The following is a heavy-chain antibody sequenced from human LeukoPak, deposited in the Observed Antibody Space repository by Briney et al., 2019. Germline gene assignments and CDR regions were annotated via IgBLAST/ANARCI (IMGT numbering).Heavy chain of an antibody. CDR2: INEDGSKI. CDR1: GFRLDNYW. V-gene: IGHV3-7*05. CDR3: ARWSHVSGRWFLDN. J-gene: IGHJ4*02. D-gene: IGHD3-10*01. Sequence: GGSLRLSCAASGFRLDNYWMTWVRQAPGKGVEWVADINEDGSKIYSLDSVKGRFTISRDNAKNSLSLQLNTLRAEDTAVYYCARWSHVSGRWFLDNWGRGTLVSVSS.